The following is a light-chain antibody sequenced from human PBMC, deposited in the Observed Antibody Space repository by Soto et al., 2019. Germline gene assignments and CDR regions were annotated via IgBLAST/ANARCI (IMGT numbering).Light chain of an antibody. J-gene: IGKJ4*01. CDR2: KAS. CDR1: QSISRW. CDR3: QQYNSYPLT. V-gene: IGKV1-5*03. Sequence: DIQMTQSPSTLSASVGDRVTITCRASQSISRWVAWYQQKPGKGPKFPIFKASSLKSGVPSRFSGSGSGTEFTLTISSLQPDDFATYYCQQYNSYPLTFGGGTKVEIK.